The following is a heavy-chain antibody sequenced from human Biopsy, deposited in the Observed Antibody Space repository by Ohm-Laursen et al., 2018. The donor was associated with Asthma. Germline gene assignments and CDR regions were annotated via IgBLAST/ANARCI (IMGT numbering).Heavy chain of an antibody. J-gene: IGHJ5*02. CDR1: GGSICAGDYY. V-gene: IGHV4-30-4*01. CDR3: ARASLAARANWFDP. CDR2: IYYSGST. Sequence: SQTLSLTCSVSGGSICAGDYYWSWIRQPPGKGLEWIGYIYYSGSTSHNPSLTSRLTISVDTSKNQFSLKLTSVTAADTAVYYCARASLAARANWFDPWGQGTLVSVPS. D-gene: IGHD6-6*01.